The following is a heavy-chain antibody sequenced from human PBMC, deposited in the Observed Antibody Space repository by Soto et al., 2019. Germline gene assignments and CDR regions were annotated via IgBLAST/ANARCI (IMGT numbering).Heavy chain of an antibody. CDR2: TYYRSRWYN. CDR3: ARIEPGGVTGFDI. Sequence: SQTLSLTCAISGDSVSSNTAAWNWIRQSPSRGLEWLGRTYYRSRWYNDYAISVKSRMTINPDTSQNQFSLQLNSVTPEDTAMYYCARIEPGGVTGFDIWGQGTMVTVSS. J-gene: IGHJ3*02. CDR1: GDSVSSNTAA. D-gene: IGHD2-8*02. V-gene: IGHV6-1*01.